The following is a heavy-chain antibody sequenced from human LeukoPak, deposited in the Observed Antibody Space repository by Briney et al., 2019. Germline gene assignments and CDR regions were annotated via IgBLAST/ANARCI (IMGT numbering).Heavy chain of an antibody. CDR2: IYSGDSDT. CDR3: ARRVSSYGSGSYYPYYFDY. V-gene: IGHV5-51*01. CDR1: GYSFTSYW. Sequence: GGSLKISCRGSGYSFTSYWIGWGRQMPGKGVGGRGIIYSGDSDTRYSPSFQGQVTISADKSISTAYLQWSSLKASDTAMYYCARRVSSYGSGSYYPYYFDYWGQGTLVTVSS. D-gene: IGHD3-10*01. J-gene: IGHJ4*02.